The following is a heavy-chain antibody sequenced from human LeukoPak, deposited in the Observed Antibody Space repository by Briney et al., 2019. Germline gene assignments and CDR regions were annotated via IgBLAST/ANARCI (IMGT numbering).Heavy chain of an antibody. V-gene: IGHV3-74*01. CDR2: INTDGSTT. CDR1: GFTFSNYW. D-gene: IGHD2-15*01. Sequence: GGSLRLSCAASGFTFSNYWMHWVRQAPGKGLVWVSHINTDGSTTSYADSVKGRFTVSRDNADNTLYLQMSSLRAEDTAVYYCTKDQNYSHDYWGQGTLVTVSS. CDR3: TKDQNYSHDY. J-gene: IGHJ4*02.